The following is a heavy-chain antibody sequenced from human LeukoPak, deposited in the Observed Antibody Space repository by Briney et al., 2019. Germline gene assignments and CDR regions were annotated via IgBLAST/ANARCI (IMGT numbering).Heavy chain of an antibody. D-gene: IGHD3-3*01. CDR3: ARGGIFGVVFRFDY. CDR2: INHSGST. Sequence: SETLSLTCTVSGGSISSYYWSWIRQPPGKGLEWIGEINHSGSTNYNPSLKSRVTISVDTSKNQFSLKLSSVTAADTAVSYCARGGIFGVVFRFDYWGQGTLVTVSS. V-gene: IGHV4-34*01. J-gene: IGHJ4*02. CDR1: GGSISSYY.